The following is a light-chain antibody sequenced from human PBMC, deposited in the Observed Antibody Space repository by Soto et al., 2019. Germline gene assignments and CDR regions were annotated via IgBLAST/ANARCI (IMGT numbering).Light chain of an antibody. CDR2: VAS. V-gene: IGKV1-39*01. Sequence: DIQMTQSPSSLSASVGDRVTITCRASQNIGRFLNWHQQKPGKAPNVLINVASTLRSGVPSRFSGSGSGTDFNLTINSPQPEDFATYFCQQSFTTPLTFGGGTKVDI. CDR3: QQSFTTPLT. CDR1: QNIGRF. J-gene: IGKJ4*01.